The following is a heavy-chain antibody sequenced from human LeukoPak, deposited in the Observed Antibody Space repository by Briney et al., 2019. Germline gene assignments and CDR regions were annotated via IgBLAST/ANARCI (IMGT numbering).Heavy chain of an antibody. CDR2: IWYDGSNK. D-gene: IGHD2-2*01. J-gene: IGHJ6*02. CDR1: GFTFSSYG. V-gene: IGHV3-33*01. Sequence: PGGSLRLSCAASGFTFSSYGMHWVRQAPGKGLEWVAVIWYDGSNKYYADSVKGRFTISRDNSKNTLYLQMSSLRAEDTAVYYCARDVVVVPAAIPYYGMDVWGQGTTVTVSS. CDR3: ARDVVVVPAAIPYYGMDV.